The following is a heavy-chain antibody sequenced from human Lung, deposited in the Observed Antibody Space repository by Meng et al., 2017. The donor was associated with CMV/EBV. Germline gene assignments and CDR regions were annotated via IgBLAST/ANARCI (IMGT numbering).Heavy chain of an antibody. Sequence: GESXKISCAASGFTFSSYTMNWVRQAPGKGLEWVSSISTRSSYIYYADSVKGRFTVSRDNTKSSVYLRMNSLGAEDTAVYYCARDRDTHYCYSDSCYGLAYWXQLTXVTVSS. CDR1: GFTFSSYT. CDR2: ISTRSSYI. CDR3: ARDRDTHYCYSDSCYGLAY. D-gene: IGHD2/OR15-2a*01. J-gene: IGHJ4*02. V-gene: IGHV3-21*01.